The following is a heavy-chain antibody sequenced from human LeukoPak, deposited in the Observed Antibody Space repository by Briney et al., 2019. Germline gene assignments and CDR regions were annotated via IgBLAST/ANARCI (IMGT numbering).Heavy chain of an antibody. CDR3: ARGNIVVVPAAPHWFDP. D-gene: IGHD2-2*01. CDR1: GYTFTSYG. V-gene: IGHV1-18*01. J-gene: IGHJ5*02. Sequence: RAAVKVSCKASGYTFTSYGISWVRQAPGQGLEWMGWISAYNGNTNYAQKLQGRVTMTTDTSTSTAYMEMRSLRSDDTAVYYCARGNIVVVPAAPHWFDPWGQGTLDTLPT. CDR2: ISAYNGNT.